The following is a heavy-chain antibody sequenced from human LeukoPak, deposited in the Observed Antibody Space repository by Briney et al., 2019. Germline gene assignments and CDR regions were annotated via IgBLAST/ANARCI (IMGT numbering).Heavy chain of an antibody. Sequence: SVKVSCKASGGTFSSYAISWVRQAPGQGLEWMGGIIPIFGTANYAQKFQGRVTITTDESTSTAYMELSSLRSEDTAVYYCARGLLVHKRHYYYYYMDVWGKGTTVTVSS. D-gene: IGHD2-21*01. V-gene: IGHV1-69*05. CDR1: GGTFSSYA. J-gene: IGHJ6*03. CDR2: IIPIFGTA. CDR3: ARGLLVHKRHYYYYYMDV.